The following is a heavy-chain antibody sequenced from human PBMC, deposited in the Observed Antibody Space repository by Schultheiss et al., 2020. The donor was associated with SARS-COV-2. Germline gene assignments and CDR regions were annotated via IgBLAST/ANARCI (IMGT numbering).Heavy chain of an antibody. D-gene: IGHD6-19*01. J-gene: IGHJ5*02. CDR1: GFTVSSNY. Sequence: GGSLRLSCAASGFTVSSNYMSWVRQAPGKGLEWVSVIYSGGSTYYADSVKGRFTISRHNSKNTLYLQMNSLRAEDTAVYYCARGYSGWRSEWFDPWGQGTLVTSPQ. CDR3: ARGYSGWRSEWFDP. V-gene: IGHV3-53*04. CDR2: IYSGGST.